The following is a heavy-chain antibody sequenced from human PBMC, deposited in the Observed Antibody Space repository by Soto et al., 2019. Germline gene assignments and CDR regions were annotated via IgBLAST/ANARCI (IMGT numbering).Heavy chain of an antibody. CDR1: AFTFRSYT. Sequence: GGSLRLSCAASAFTFRSYTMHWVRQAPGKGLEWVATISYDGSKTNYADSVRGRFTISRDNSKGTLFLQMDSLRPEDTAVYSCARDRDSSYFPPPYYFDSWGQGTLVTVSS. CDR3: ARDRDSSYFPPPYYFDS. V-gene: IGHV3-30*04. D-gene: IGHD4-4*01. J-gene: IGHJ4*02. CDR2: ISYDGSKT.